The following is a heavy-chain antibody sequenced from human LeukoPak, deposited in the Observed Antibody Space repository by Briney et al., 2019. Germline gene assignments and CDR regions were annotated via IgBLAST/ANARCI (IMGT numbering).Heavy chain of an antibody. CDR1: GFTFDDYA. J-gene: IGHJ6*03. Sequence: GGSLRLSCAASGFTFDDYAMHWVRQAPGKGLECVSLISWDGGSTYYADSVKGRFTISRDNAKNSLYLQMNSLRAEDTAVYYCASYYEVGYYMDVWGKGTTVTVSS. CDR2: ISWDGGST. V-gene: IGHV3-43D*04. CDR3: ASYYEVGYYMDV. D-gene: IGHD1-26*01.